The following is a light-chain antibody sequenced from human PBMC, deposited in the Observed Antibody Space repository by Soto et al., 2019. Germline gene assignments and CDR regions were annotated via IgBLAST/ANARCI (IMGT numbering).Light chain of an antibody. J-gene: IGKJ4*01. CDR3: QHYHSQSIT. CDR2: GAS. V-gene: IGKV1-5*01. CDR1: ENIFKF. Sequence: DILLIQSPATLSASVGDRITITCRASENIFKFLAWYQQRSGSAPNLLIYGASDLERGVPSRFSGSGSGTEFTLTIDNLQPNDSATYFCQHYHSQSITFGGGTQVDVK.